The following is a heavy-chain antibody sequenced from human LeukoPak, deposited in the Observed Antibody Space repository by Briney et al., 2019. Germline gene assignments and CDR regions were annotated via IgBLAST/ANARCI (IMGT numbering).Heavy chain of an antibody. CDR2: IKQDGSEK. Sequence: GGSLRLSCEASAFTFSSYWMSWVRQTPGKGLEWVANIKQDGSEKYYLDSVKGRFTISRDNAKNSLYLQMNSLRAEDTAVYYCAELGITMIGGVWGKGTTVTISS. D-gene: IGHD3-10*02. CDR3: AELGITMIGGV. V-gene: IGHV3-7*01. CDR1: AFTFSSYW. J-gene: IGHJ6*04.